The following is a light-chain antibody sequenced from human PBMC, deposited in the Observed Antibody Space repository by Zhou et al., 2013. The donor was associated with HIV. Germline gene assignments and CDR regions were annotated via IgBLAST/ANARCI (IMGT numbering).Light chain of an antibody. V-gene: IGKV2-40*01. CDR1: RSLLHSGDGDTY. Sequence: DIVLTQTPLSLPVTPGEAASISCRSSRSLLHSGDGDTYLDWFLQRPGQSPQLLIYSVSRRASGVPDRFSGSGSGTEFTLKIDKLEADDVGVYYCMHRLEFPLTFGGGTKLDI. CDR2: SVS. CDR3: MHRLEFPLT. J-gene: IGKJ4*01.